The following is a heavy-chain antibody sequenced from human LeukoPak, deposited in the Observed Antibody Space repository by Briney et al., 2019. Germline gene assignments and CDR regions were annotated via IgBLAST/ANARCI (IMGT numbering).Heavy chain of an antibody. CDR3: ARKSASGNYPLDY. CDR2: ISADSATT. D-gene: IGHD3-10*01. CDR1: GFTFSSYG. V-gene: IGHV3-23*01. J-gene: IGHJ4*02. Sequence: GGTLRLSCAASGFTFSSYGMSWVRQAPGKGLEWVSVISADSATTFYADSVKGRFTISRDNAKNTVFLQMSSLRAEDTALYYCARKSASGNYPLDYWGQGTLVTVSS.